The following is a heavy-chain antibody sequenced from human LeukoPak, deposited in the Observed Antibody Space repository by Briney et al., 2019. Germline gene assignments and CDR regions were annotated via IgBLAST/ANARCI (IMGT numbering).Heavy chain of an antibody. Sequence: SETLSLTCTVSGGSISSYYWSWIRQPAGKGLEWIGRIYTSGSTNYNPSLKSRVTMSVDTSKNQFSLKLSSVPAADTAVYYCARDLYYGSGSYFWFDPWGQGTLVTVSS. CDR3: ARDLYYGSGSYFWFDP. CDR1: GGSISSYY. J-gene: IGHJ5*02. D-gene: IGHD3-10*01. CDR2: IYTSGST. V-gene: IGHV4-4*07.